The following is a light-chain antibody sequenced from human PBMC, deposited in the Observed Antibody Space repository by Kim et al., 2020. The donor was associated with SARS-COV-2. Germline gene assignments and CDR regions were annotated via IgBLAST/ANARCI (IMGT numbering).Light chain of an antibody. CDR1: SSDVGCYNL. CDR2: EVS. CDR3: CSYAGSSIVV. V-gene: IGLV2-23*02. J-gene: IGLJ2*01. Sequence: GQSITISCTGTSSDVGCYNLVSWYQQHPGKAPKLMIYEVSKRPSGVSNRFSGSKSGNTASLTISGLQAEDEADYYCCSYAGSSIVVFGGGTQLTVL.